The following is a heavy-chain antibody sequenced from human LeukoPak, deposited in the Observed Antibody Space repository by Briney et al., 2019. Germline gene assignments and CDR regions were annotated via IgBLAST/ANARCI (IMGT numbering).Heavy chain of an antibody. J-gene: IGHJ6*03. Sequence: GESLKISCKGSGYSFSTYWIGWVRQLPGKGLEWMGFIYPGDSGTRYSPSFQGQVTISADKYISSAYLQWSSLKASDTAMYYCAKVVELATLTGDSYTYSYHMDVWGKGTAVTVSS. CDR2: IYPGDSGT. D-gene: IGHD5-24*01. V-gene: IGHV5-51*01. CDR1: GYSFSTYW. CDR3: AKVVELATLTGDSYTYSYHMDV.